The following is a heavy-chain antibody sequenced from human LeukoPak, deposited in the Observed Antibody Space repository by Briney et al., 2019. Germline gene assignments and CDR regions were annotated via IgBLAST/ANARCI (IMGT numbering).Heavy chain of an antibody. CDR2: INHSGST. CDR3: AREAGTRIQRITIFGVVDNWVDP. D-gene: IGHD3-3*01. V-gene: IGHV4-34*01. CDR1: GGSFSGYY. J-gene: IGHJ5*02. Sequence: SETLSLTCAVYGGSFSGYYWSWIRQPPGKGLEWIGEINHSGSTNYTPSLKSRVTISVDTSKNQFSLKLSSVTAADTAVYYCAREAGTRIQRITIFGVVDNWVDPWGQGTLVTVSS.